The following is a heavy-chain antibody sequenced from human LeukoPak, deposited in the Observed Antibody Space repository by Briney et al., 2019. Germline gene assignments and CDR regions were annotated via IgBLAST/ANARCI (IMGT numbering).Heavy chain of an antibody. CDR3: ARLRRTSDSSGYYYYYDY. Sequence: KPGGSLRLSWAASGLGFSSFSFNWIRHAPGEGLEWVSSITPTPSYIYYADSVRGRFTISRENAKNSLYLQMNSLRAEDTAVYYCARLRRTSDSSGYYYYYDYWGQGTLVTVSS. CDR2: ITPTPSYI. CDR1: GLGFSSFS. D-gene: IGHD3-22*01. J-gene: IGHJ4*02. V-gene: IGHV3-21*01.